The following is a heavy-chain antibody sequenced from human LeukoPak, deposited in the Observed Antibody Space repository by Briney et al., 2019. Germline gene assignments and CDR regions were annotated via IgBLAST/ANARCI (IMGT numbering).Heavy chain of an antibody. CDR2: IYSGGST. J-gene: IGHJ4*02. D-gene: IGHD6-19*01. CDR1: GFTVSSNY. V-gene: IGHV3-53*01. Sequence: GGSLRLSCAASGFTVSSNYMSWVRQAPGPGLEWVSVIYSGGSTYYADSVKGRFTISRDNSKNTLYLQMNSLRAEDTAVYYCARAGSGWYYFDYWGQGTLVTVSS. CDR3: ARAGSGWYYFDY.